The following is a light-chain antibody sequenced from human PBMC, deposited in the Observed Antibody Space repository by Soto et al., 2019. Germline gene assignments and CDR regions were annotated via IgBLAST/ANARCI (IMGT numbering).Light chain of an antibody. CDR2: EAS. J-gene: IGKJ3*01. CDR3: QQRSNWPPGT. V-gene: IGKV3-11*01. CDR1: QSVSSY. Sequence: EIVLTQSPATLSLSPGERATLSCRASQSVSSYLAWYQQKPGQAPRLLIYEASSRATGISSRFSGSGSGTDFTLTISSLEPEDFAVYYCQQRSNWPPGTFGPVTKVDI.